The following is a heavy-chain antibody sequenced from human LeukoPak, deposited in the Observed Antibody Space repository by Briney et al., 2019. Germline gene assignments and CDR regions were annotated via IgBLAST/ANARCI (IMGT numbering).Heavy chain of an antibody. Sequence: EASVKVSCKASGYTFTSYYMHWVRQAPGQGLEWMGIINPSGGSTSYAQKFQGRVTTTRDTSTSTVYMELSSLRTEDTAVYYCAREKVGATVGTSPRTYFDYWGQGTLVTVSS. CDR1: GYTFTSYY. CDR2: INPSGGST. V-gene: IGHV1-46*01. CDR3: AREKVGATVGTSPRTYFDY. J-gene: IGHJ4*02. D-gene: IGHD1-26*01.